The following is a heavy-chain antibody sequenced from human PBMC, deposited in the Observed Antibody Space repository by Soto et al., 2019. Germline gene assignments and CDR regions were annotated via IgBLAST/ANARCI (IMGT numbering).Heavy chain of an antibody. Sequence: GASLKVSCKASGGTFSSYAISWVRQAPGQGLEWMGGIIPIFGTANYAQKFQGRVTITADKSISTAYLQWSSLKASDTAMYYCARRNGGWFDPWGQGTLVTVSS. V-gene: IGHV1-69*06. D-gene: IGHD3-10*01. CDR1: GGTFSSYA. J-gene: IGHJ5*02. CDR3: ARRNGGWFDP. CDR2: IIPIFGTA.